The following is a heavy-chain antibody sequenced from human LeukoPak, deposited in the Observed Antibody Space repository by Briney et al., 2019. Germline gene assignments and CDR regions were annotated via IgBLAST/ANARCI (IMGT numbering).Heavy chain of an antibody. V-gene: IGHV3-30*04. CDR3: ARVVPKVTTLLGAFDI. CDR2: ISYDGSNK. CDR1: GFTFRSYA. Sequence: PGGSLRLSCAASGFTFRSYAMHWVRQAPGKGLEWVAVISYDGSNKYYADSVKGRFTISRDNSKNTLYLQMNSLRPEDTAIYYCARVVPKVTTLLGAFDIWGQGTMVTVSS. D-gene: IGHD4-17*01. J-gene: IGHJ3*02.